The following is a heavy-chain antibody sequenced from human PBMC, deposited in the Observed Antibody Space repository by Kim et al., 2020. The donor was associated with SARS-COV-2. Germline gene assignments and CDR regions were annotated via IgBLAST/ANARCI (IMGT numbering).Heavy chain of an antibody. D-gene: IGHD5-12*01. CDR2: INHSGST. CDR1: GGSFSGYY. V-gene: IGHV4-34*01. CDR3: ARVGRRWLQLPRNNYYGMDV. J-gene: IGHJ6*02. Sequence: SETLSLTCAVYGGSFSGYYWSWIRQPPGKGLEWIGEINHSGSTNYNPSLKSRVTISVDTSKNQFTLKLSSVTAADTAVYYCARVGRRWLQLPRNNYYGMDVWGQGTTVTVSS.